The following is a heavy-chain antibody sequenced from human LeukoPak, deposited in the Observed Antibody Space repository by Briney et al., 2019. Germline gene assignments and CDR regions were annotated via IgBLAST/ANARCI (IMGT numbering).Heavy chain of an antibody. CDR3: AREGSELLDAFDI. D-gene: IGHD1-14*01. Sequence: GGSLRLSCTASDFILSTYAMSWVRQAPGKGPEWVSSISGNGAHPYYADSVRGRFSISRDFSRNAVFLQMSSLRVEDTATYYCAREGSELLDAFDIWGQGTTVTVSS. V-gene: IGHV3-23*01. CDR1: DFILSTYA. J-gene: IGHJ3*02. CDR2: ISGNGAHP.